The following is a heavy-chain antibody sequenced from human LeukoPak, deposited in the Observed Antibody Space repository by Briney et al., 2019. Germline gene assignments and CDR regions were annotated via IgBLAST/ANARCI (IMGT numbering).Heavy chain of an antibody. Sequence: PSETLSLTCTVSGGSISSYYWSWIRQPPGKGLEWIGYIYYSGSTNYNPSLKSRVTISVDTSKNQFSLKLSSVTAADTAVYYCASSPGATSAVDYWGQGTLVTVSS. D-gene: IGHD1-26*01. CDR3: ASSPGATSAVDY. CDR2: IYYSGST. J-gene: IGHJ4*02. CDR1: GGSISSYY. V-gene: IGHV4-59*01.